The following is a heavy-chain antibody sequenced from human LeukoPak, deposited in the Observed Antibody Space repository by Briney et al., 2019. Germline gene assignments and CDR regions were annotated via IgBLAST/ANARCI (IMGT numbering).Heavy chain of an antibody. V-gene: IGHV3-30*03. CDR3: ASDGIAVDRGIGYFDY. J-gene: IGHJ4*02. D-gene: IGHD6-13*01. CDR1: GFTFSSSG. Sequence: GGSLRLSCAASGFTFSSSGMHWVRQAPGKGLEWVAVISYDGSNKYYADSVKGRFTISRDNSENTLYLQMNSLRAEDTALYYCASDGIAVDRGIGYFDYWGQGTLVTVSS. CDR2: ISYDGSNK.